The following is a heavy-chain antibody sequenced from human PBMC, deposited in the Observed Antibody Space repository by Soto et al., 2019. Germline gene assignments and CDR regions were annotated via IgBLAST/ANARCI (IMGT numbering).Heavy chain of an antibody. CDR2: IWYDGSNK. J-gene: IGHJ6*02. V-gene: IGHV3-33*01. Sequence: GGSLRLSCAASGFTFSSYGMHWVRQAPGKGLEWVAVIWYDGSNKYYADSVKGRFTISRDNSKNTLYLQMNSLRAEDTAVYYCARETAVAGTGDPDENYYYYGMDVWGQGTTVTVSS. CDR3: ARETAVAGTGDPDENYYYYGMDV. D-gene: IGHD6-19*01. CDR1: GFTFSSYG.